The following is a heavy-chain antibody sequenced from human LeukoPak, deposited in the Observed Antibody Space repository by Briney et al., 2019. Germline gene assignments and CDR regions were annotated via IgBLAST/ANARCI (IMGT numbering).Heavy chain of an antibody. D-gene: IGHD3-22*01. CDR2: IIPILGIA. V-gene: IGHV1-69*04. J-gene: IGHJ6*03. Sequence: ASVKVSRKASGGTFSSYAISWVRQAPGQGLEWMGRIIPILGIANYAQKFQGRVTITADKSTSTAYMELSSLRSEDTAVYYCARGSMIGYYYMDVWGKGTTVTVSS. CDR1: GGTFSSYA. CDR3: ARGSMIGYYYMDV.